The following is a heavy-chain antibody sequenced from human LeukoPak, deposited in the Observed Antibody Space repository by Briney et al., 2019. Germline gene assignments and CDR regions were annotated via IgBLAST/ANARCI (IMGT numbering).Heavy chain of an antibody. D-gene: IGHD6-25*01. CDR3: ARGKGDLGYPFDY. CDR1: GGSISSSSYY. Sequence: SETLPLTCTVSGGSISSSSYYWGWIRQPPGKGLEWIGSIYYSGSTYYNPSLKSRVTISVDTSKNQFSLKLSSVTAADTAVYYCARGKGDLGYPFDYWGQGTLVTVSS. CDR2: IYYSGST. V-gene: IGHV4-39*07. J-gene: IGHJ4*02.